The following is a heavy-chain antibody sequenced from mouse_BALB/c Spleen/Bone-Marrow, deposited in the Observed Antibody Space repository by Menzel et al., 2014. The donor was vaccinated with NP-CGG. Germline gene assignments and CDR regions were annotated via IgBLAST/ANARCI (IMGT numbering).Heavy chain of an antibody. CDR3: ARVTTDWYFDD. Sequence: EVQGVESGPELVKPGASVKISCKASGYSFTGYFMNWVIQSHGKSLEWIGRINPYNGDSFYNQKFKGKATLTVDKSSSTAHMELRSLASEDSAVYYCARVTTDWYFDDWGAGTTVTVPS. D-gene: IGHD1-1*01. J-gene: IGHJ1*01. CDR2: INPYNGDS. CDR1: GYSFTGYF. V-gene: IGHV1-20*02.